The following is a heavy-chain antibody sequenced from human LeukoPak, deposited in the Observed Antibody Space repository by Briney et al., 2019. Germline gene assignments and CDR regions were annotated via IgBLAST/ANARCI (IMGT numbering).Heavy chain of an antibody. CDR3: ARGAYYYED. Sequence: GGSLRLSCAASGFTFSSYGMHWVRQAPGKGLEWVAVISYDGSNKYYADSVKGRFTISRDNAKNSLYLQMNSLRAEDTAVYYCARGAYYYEDWGQGTLVTVSS. CDR2: ISYDGSNK. J-gene: IGHJ4*02. D-gene: IGHD3-22*01. CDR1: GFTFSSYG. V-gene: IGHV3-30*03.